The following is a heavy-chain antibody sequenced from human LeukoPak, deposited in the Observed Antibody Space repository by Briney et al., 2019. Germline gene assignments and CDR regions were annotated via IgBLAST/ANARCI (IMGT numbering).Heavy chain of an antibody. CDR2: IYYSGNT. J-gene: IGHJ3*02. Sequence: SETLSLTCTVSGGSISSSSYYWGWIRQPPGKGLEWIGSIYYSGNTYYNPSLKSRVTISVDTSKNQFSLKLSSVTAADTAVYYCARSSRRDAFDIWGQGTMVTVSS. CDR1: GGSISSSSYY. V-gene: IGHV4-39*01. D-gene: IGHD2-2*01. CDR3: ARSSRRDAFDI.